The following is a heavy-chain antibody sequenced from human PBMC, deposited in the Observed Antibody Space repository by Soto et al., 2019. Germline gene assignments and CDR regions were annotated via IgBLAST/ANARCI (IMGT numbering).Heavy chain of an antibody. CDR1: GFTFSSYA. CDR2: FCCCGVRT. Sequence: GGSLRLSCAASGFTFSSYAMSWVRQAPGKGQEKNTAFCCCGVRTYSADSVKGRFIISRDNSKNTLYLLMNCLRAEDTAVYYCAKFNLSRQGPSLSGVFLYYGMDVWGQGTTVTVSS. V-gene: IGHV3-23*01. D-gene: IGHD2-15*01. CDR3: AKFNLSRQGPSLSGVFLYYGMDV. J-gene: IGHJ6*02.